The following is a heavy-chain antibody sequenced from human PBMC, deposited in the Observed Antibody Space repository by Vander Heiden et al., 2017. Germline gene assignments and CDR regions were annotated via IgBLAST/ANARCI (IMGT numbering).Heavy chain of an antibody. J-gene: IGHJ5*02. V-gene: IGHV4-39*01. CDR3: ARRAGTGTRYNWFDP. CDR1: GGSISSSSYY. D-gene: IGHD3-10*01. Sequence: QLQLQESGPGLVKPSETLSLTCTVSGGSISSSSYYWGWIRQPPGKGLEWIGSIYYSGSTYYNPSRKSRVTISVDTSKNQVSMKLSSVTAAETAVYYCARRAGTGTRYNWFDPWGQGTMVTVYS. CDR2: IYYSGST.